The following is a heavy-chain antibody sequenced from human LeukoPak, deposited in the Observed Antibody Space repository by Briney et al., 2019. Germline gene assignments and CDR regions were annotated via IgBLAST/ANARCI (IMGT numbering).Heavy chain of an antibody. D-gene: IGHD5-24*01. CDR2: IYHSGST. CDR3: ARESNEDGYNIDC. CDR1: GYSISSGYY. Sequence: NPSETLSLTCTVSGYSISSGYYWGWIRQPPGKGLEWIGSIYHSGSTYYNPSLKSRVTISVDTSKNQFSLKLSSVTAADTAVYYCARESNEDGYNIDCWGQGTLVTVSS. J-gene: IGHJ4*02. V-gene: IGHV4-38-2*02.